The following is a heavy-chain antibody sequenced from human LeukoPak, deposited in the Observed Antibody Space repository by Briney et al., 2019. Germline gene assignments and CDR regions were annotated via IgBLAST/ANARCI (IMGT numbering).Heavy chain of an antibody. CDR2: INAGNGNT. CDR3: ARDGGDGDTNWFDP. Sequence: ASVKVSCKASGYTFTSYAMHWVRQAPGQRLEWMGWINAGNGNTKYSQKFQGRVTITRDTSASTAYMELSSLRSEDTAVYHCARDGGDGDTNWFDPWGQETLVTVSS. V-gene: IGHV1-3*01. J-gene: IGHJ5*02. CDR1: GYTFTSYA. D-gene: IGHD4-17*01.